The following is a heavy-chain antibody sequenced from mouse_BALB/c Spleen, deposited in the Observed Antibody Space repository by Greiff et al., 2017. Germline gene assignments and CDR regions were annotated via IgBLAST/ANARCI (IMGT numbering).Heavy chain of an antibody. CDR1: GFTFTDYY. CDR2: IRNKANGYTT. V-gene: IGHV7-3*02. CDR3: ARDREGCYGYWYFDV. D-gene: IGHD1-1*01. Sequence: EVKLVESGGGLVQPGGSLRLSCATSGFTFTDYYMSWVRQPPGKALEWLGFIRNKANGYTTEYSASVKGRFTISRDNSQSILYLQMNTLRAEDSATYYCARDREGCYGYWYFDVWGEGTTVTVSS. J-gene: IGHJ1*01.